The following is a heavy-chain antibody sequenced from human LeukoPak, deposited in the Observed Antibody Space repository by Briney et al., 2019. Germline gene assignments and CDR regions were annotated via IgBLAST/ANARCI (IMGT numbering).Heavy chain of an antibody. D-gene: IGHD3-22*01. CDR3: ADVSSGYYYARY. CDR1: GYTFTSYA. Sequence: ASVKVSCKASGYTFTSYAMHWVRQAPGQRLEWMGWINAGNGNTKYSQKFQGRVTITRDTSASTAYMELSSLRSEDTAVYYCADVSSGYYYARYWGQGTLVTVSS. J-gene: IGHJ4*02. V-gene: IGHV1-3*01. CDR2: INAGNGNT.